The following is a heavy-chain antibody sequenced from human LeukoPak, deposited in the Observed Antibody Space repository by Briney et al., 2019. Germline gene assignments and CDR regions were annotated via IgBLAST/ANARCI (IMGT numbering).Heavy chain of an antibody. D-gene: IGHD3-22*01. CDR3: ARDQRVYYDSSGYPPY. V-gene: IGHV3-48*01. CDR1: GFTFSTKS. Sequence: GGSLRLSCAVSGFTFSTKSMNWVRQAPGKGLEWVSYITADSGTTYYADSVKGRFTISRDNAKNSLYLQMNSLRAEDTAVYYCARDQRVYYDSSGYPPYWGQGTLVTVSS. J-gene: IGHJ4*02. CDR2: ITADSGTT.